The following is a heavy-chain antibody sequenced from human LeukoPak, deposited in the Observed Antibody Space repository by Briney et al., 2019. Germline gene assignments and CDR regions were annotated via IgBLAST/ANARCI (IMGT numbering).Heavy chain of an antibody. CDR3: VGLQWLVFDY. CDR1: GFTFSSYE. J-gene: IGHJ4*02. D-gene: IGHD6-19*01. V-gene: IGHV3-48*03. CDR2: ISSSGSTI. Sequence: GGSLRLSCAASGFTFSSYEMNWVRQAPGKGLEWVSYISSSGSTIYYADSVKGRFTISRDNAKSSLYLQMNSLRAEDTAVYYCVGLQWLVFDYWGQGTLVTVSS.